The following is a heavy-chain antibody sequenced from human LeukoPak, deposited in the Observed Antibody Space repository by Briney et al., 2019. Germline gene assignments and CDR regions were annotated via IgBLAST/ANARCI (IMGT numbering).Heavy chain of an antibody. CDR1: GFTFSSYA. V-gene: IGHV3-7*01. J-gene: IGHJ6*03. CDR3: AREGFGVVRYYYYMDV. D-gene: IGHD3-3*01. Sequence: GGSLRLSCAASGFTFSSYAMSWVRQAPGKGLEWVANIKQDGSEKYYVDSVKGRFTISRDNAKNSLYLQMSSLRAEDTAVYYCAREGFGVVRYYYYMDVWGKGTTVTVSS. CDR2: IKQDGSEK.